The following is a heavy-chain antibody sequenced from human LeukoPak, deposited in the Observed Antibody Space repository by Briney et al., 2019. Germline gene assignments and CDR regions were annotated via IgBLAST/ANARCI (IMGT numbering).Heavy chain of an antibody. Sequence: SVKVSCKASGGTFSSYAISWVRQAPGQGLEWMGRIIPILGIANYAQKFQGRVTITADKSTSTAYMELSSLRSEDTAVYYCASQGIAAAVHFDYWGQGTLVTVSS. V-gene: IGHV1-69*04. CDR3: ASQGIAAAVHFDY. J-gene: IGHJ4*02. CDR2: IIPILGIA. D-gene: IGHD6-13*01. CDR1: GGTFSSYA.